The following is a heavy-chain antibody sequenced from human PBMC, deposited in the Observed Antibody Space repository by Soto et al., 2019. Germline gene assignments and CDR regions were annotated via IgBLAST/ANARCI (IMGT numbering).Heavy chain of an antibody. Sequence: QVQLVQSGAEAKKPGASGKVSCKASGYIFTSYVMEWVRQAPGQRLEWMGWINAGNGNTKYSQKFQGRVTITRDTAANTAYMELSSLRSEDTAVYYCARSAPPIDYWGQGTLVTVSS. CDR2: INAGNGNT. V-gene: IGHV1-3*01. J-gene: IGHJ4*02. CDR3: ARSAPPIDY. CDR1: GYIFTSYV.